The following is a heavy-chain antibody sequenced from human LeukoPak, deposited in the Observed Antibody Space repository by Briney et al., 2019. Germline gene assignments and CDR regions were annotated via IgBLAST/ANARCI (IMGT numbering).Heavy chain of an antibody. CDR1: GGSISSSSYY. V-gene: IGHV4-39*07. J-gene: IGHJ4*02. CDR2: IYYSGST. CDR3: ARDFRYFDY. Sequence: SETLSLTYTVSGGSISSSSYYWGWIRQPPGKGLEWIGSIYYSGSTYYNPSLKSRVTISVDTSKNQFSLKLSSVTAADTAVYYCARDFRYFDYWGQGTLVTASS.